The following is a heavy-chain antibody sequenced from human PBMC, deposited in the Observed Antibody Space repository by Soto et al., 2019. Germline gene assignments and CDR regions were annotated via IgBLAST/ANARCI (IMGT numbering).Heavy chain of an antibody. V-gene: IGHV4-34*01. CDR3: ARVVDGCSSTSCYRPVMDV. CDR2: INHSGST. J-gene: IGHJ6*02. D-gene: IGHD2-2*01. Sequence: SETLSLTCAVHGGSFSGYYWSWIRQPPGKGLEWIGEINHSGSTNYNPSLKSRVTISVDTSKNQFSLKLSSVTAADTAVYYCARVVDGCSSTSCYRPVMDVWGQGTTVTVSS. CDR1: GGSFSGYY.